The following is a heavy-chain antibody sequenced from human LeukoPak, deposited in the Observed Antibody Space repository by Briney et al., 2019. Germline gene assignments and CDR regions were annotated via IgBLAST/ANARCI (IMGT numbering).Heavy chain of an antibody. CDR2: IYTSGGT. Sequence: NPSETLSLTCTVSGASISSFYWSWIRQPAEKGQEWIGRIYTSGGTNYNPSLKSRVTMSIDTSKNQFSLKLYSVTAADTAVYYCVTDRSGSYDYWGQGILVTVSS. V-gene: IGHV4-4*07. CDR3: VTDRSGSYDY. D-gene: IGHD1-26*01. CDR1: GASISSFY. J-gene: IGHJ4*02.